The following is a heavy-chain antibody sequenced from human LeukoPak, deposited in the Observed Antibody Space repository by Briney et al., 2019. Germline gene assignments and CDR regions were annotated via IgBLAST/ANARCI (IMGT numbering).Heavy chain of an antibody. Sequence: PGGSLRLSCAASGFTFSSYSMTWVRQAPGKGLEWVSSISSSSYIYYADSVKGRFTISRDNAKNSLYLQMNSLRAEDTAVYYCARGPYDSSGYQDYWGQGTLVTVSS. D-gene: IGHD3-22*01. J-gene: IGHJ4*02. CDR3: ARGPYDSSGYQDY. V-gene: IGHV3-21*01. CDR1: GFTFSSYS. CDR2: ISSSSYI.